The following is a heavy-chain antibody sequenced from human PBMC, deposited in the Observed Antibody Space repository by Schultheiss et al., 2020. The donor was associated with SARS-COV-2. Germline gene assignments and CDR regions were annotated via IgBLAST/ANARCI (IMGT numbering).Heavy chain of an antibody. D-gene: IGHD1-1*01. J-gene: IGHJ6*02. V-gene: IGHV3-30*04. CDR3: TRGLYNERSVGMDV. Sequence: GGSLRLSCAASGFTFSSYAMHWVRQAPGKGLEWVTLISYDGNKQWYADSVKGRFTISRDNSKNTLFLQMNSLRAEDTAVYYCTRGLYNERSVGMDVWGQGTTVTVSS. CDR1: GFTFSSYA. CDR2: ISYDGNKQ.